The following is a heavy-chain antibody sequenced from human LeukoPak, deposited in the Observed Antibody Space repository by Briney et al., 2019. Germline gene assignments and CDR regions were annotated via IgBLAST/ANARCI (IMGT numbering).Heavy chain of an antibody. J-gene: IGHJ4*02. CDR1: GGSISSSSYY. Sequence: SETLSLTCTVSGGSISSSSYYWGWIRQPPGKGLEWIGSIYYSGSTYYNPSLKSRVTISVDTSKNQFSLKLSSVAAADTAVYYCARYRKGGYSYGIDYWGQGTLVTVSS. D-gene: IGHD5-18*01. CDR2: IYYSGST. CDR3: ARYRKGGYSYGIDY. V-gene: IGHV4-39*01.